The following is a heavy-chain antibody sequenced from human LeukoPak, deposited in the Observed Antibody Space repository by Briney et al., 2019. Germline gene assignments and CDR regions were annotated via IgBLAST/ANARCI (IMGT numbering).Heavy chain of an antibody. D-gene: IGHD3-22*01. CDR3: ARERDYYDSSGYYRDQYYFDY. J-gene: IGHJ4*02. Sequence: ESGPGLVKPSETLSLTCTVAGGSISSYYWSWIRQPAGKGLEWIGRIYTSGSTNYNPSLKSRVTMSVDTSKNQFSLKLSSVTAADTAVYYCARERDYYDSSGYYRDQYYFDYWGQGTLVTVSS. V-gene: IGHV4-4*07. CDR1: GGSISSYY. CDR2: IYTSGST.